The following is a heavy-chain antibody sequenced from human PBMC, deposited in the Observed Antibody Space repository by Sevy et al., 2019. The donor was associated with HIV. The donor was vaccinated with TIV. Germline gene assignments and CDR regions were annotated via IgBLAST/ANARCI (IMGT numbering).Heavy chain of an antibody. J-gene: IGHJ6*02. Sequence: SETLSLTCTVSGGSISSYYWSWIRQPPGKGLEWIGYIYYSGSTNYNPSLKSRVTISVDTSKNQFSLKLSSVTAADTAVYYCARGEIPSPYYYGMDVWGRGTTVTVSS. CDR2: IYYSGST. CDR1: GGSISSYY. V-gene: IGHV4-59*01. D-gene: IGHD2-2*02. CDR3: ARGEIPSPYYYGMDV.